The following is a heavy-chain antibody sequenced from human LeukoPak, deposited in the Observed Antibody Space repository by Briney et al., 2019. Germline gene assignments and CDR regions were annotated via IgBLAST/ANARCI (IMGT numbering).Heavy chain of an antibody. CDR3: AREVRYYYDSSGYPDY. Sequence: ASVKVSCKASGYTFTSYYMHWVRQAPGQGLEWMGIINPSGGSTSYAQKFQGRVTMTRDTSTSTVYMELSSLRSEDTAVYYCAREVRYYYDSSGYPDYWGQGTLVTVSS. V-gene: IGHV1-46*01. CDR2: INPSGGST. D-gene: IGHD3-22*01. J-gene: IGHJ4*02. CDR1: GYTFTSYY.